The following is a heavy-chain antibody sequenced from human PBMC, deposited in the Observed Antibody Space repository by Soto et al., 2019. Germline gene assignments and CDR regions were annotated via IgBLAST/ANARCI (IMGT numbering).Heavy chain of an antibody. J-gene: IGHJ6*02. CDR1: GGTFSSYA. D-gene: IGHD6-13*01. CDR3: ARDELRERTRGMGSSSWYSRDAVRVASYGMDV. CDR2: IIPIFGTA. Sequence: ASVKVSCKASGGTFSSYAISWVRQAPGQGLEWMGGIIPIFGTANYAQKFQGRVTITADESRRTGYMELRSLRSEDTAVDYCARDELRERTRGMGSSSWYSRDAVRVASYGMDVWGQGTTVTVSS. V-gene: IGHV1-69*13.